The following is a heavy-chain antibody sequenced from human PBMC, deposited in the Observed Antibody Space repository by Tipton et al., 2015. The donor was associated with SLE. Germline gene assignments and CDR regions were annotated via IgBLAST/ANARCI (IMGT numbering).Heavy chain of an antibody. CDR2: ISNTGTIT. CDR3: GSAPTSFVVVGATEAFDS. V-gene: IGHV3-11*01. J-gene: IGHJ5*01. Sequence: SQRLSCAASGFTFSDYYMAWIRQAPGKGLEYITYISNTGTITYYADSVKGRFTISRDNAKQSLVLQVNSLRAEDTAVYYCGSAPTSFVVVGATEAFDSWGQGTLVTVSS. CDR1: GFTFSDYY. D-gene: IGHD3-3*01.